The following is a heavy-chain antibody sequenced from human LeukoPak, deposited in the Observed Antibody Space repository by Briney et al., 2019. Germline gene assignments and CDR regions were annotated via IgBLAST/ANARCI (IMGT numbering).Heavy chain of an antibody. Sequence: PSETLSLTCTVSGDSISSGPYYWGWIRQPPGKGLEWIGNIYYGENTYYNPSLKSRVAISIDTSNNQFYLKLSSLTAADTAVYYCARDNHLNYYYMDVWGKGTTVTVSS. CDR3: ARDNHLNYYYMDV. CDR1: GDSISSGPYY. CDR2: IYYGENT. V-gene: IGHV4-39*02. J-gene: IGHJ6*03.